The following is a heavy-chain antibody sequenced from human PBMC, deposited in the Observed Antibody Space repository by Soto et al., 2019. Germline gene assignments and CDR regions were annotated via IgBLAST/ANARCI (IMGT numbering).Heavy chain of an antibody. V-gene: IGHV4-34*01. D-gene: IGHD3-10*01. CDR1: GGSFNSYF. CDR3: TTSGRSWPDSFDI. CDR2: VTPYGRS. J-gene: IGHJ3*02. Sequence: QVQLQQWGAGLLKPSETLSLTCAVYGGSFNSYFWNWVRQPPGKGLEWIGEVTPYGRSNYNPSLKSRVTIPKDTSKNHFSLEVISVTAADTAVYYCTTSGRSWPDSFDIWAQGAMVTVSS.